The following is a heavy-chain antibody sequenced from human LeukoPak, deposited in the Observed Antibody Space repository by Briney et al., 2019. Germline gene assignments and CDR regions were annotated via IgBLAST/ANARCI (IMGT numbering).Heavy chain of an antibody. V-gene: IGHV1-2*02. Sequence: ASVKVSCKASGYTFTGYYMHWVRQAPGQGLEWMGWINPNSGGTNCAQKFQGRVIMTRDTSISTAYMELSRLRSDDTAVYYCARAVVRDYYYYMDVWGKGTTVTVSS. CDR2: INPNSGGT. D-gene: IGHD2-15*01. CDR3: ARAVVRDYYYYMDV. CDR1: GYTFTGYY. J-gene: IGHJ6*03.